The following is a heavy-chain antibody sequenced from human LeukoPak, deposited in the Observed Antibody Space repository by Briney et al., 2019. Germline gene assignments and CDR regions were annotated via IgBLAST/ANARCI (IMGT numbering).Heavy chain of an antibody. J-gene: IGHJ4*02. D-gene: IGHD6-19*01. CDR1: GFTFSDYY. CDR3: ARGHIAVAATSARGTVDY. CDR2: ISSSGSTI. V-gene: IGHV3-11*01. Sequence: GGSLRLSCAASGFTFSDYYMSWIRQAPGKGLEWVSYISSSGSTIYYADSVKGRFTISRDNAKNSLYLQMNSLRAEGTAVYYCARGHIAVAATSARGTVDYWGQGTLVTVSS.